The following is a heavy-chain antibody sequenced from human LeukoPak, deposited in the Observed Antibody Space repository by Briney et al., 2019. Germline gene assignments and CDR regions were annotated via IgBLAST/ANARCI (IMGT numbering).Heavy chain of an antibody. Sequence: GGSLRLSCAASGFTFSSYSMSWVRQAPGKGPEWVSSISGSVGSTFYADPVKGRFTISRDSSNNTLYLQMNSLRAEDTAVYYCAKTLPSSWYSFDYWGQGTLVTVSS. D-gene: IGHD6-13*01. J-gene: IGHJ4*02. CDR1: GFTFSSYS. CDR3: AKTLPSSWYSFDY. CDR2: ISGSVGST. V-gene: IGHV3-23*01.